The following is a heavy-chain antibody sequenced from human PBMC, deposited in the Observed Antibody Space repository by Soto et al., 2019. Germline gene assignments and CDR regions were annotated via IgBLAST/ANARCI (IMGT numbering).Heavy chain of an antibody. D-gene: IGHD2-15*01. Sequence: HPGGSLRLSCAASGFTVSSNYMSWVRQAPGKGLEWVSVIYSGGSTYYADSVKGRFTISRDNSKNTLYLQMNSLRAEDTAVYYCASSGGSCYQGGCNYYYYMDVWGKGTKVTVSS. CDR3: ASSGGSCYQGGCNYYYYMDV. J-gene: IGHJ6*03. CDR2: IYSGGST. CDR1: GFTVSSNY. V-gene: IGHV3-66*01.